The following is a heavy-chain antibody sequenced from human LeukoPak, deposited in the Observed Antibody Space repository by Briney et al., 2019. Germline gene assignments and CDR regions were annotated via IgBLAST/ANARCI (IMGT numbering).Heavy chain of an antibody. CDR3: ARDYSRQYSSSWLGAFDI. CDR1: GGSISSGGYY. J-gene: IGHJ3*02. CDR2: IYYSGST. Sequence: SQTLSLTCTVSGGSISSGGYYWSWIRQPPGKGLEWIGYIYYSGSTNYNPSLKSRVTISVDTSKNQFSLKLSSVTAADTAVYYCARDYSRQYSSSWLGAFDIWGQGTMVTVSS. D-gene: IGHD6-13*01. V-gene: IGHV4-61*08.